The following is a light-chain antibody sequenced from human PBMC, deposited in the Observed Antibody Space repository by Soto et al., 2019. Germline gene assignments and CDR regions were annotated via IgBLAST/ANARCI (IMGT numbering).Light chain of an antibody. V-gene: IGLV2-8*01. CDR1: SSDVGGYSY. CDR2: EVS. J-gene: IGLJ2*01. Sequence: QSVLTQPPSASGSPGQSVTISCTGTSSDVGGYSYVSWYQQHPGKAPKVMIYEVSKRPSGVPDRFSGSKSVNTASLTVSGIQAEDEADYYCSSYAGSNNVVFGGGTKLTVL. CDR3: SSYAGSNNVV.